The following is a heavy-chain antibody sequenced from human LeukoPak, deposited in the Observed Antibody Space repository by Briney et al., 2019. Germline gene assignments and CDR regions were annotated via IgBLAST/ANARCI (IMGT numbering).Heavy chain of an antibody. CDR1: GGTFSSYA. J-gene: IGHJ5*02. CDR3: ATRGDLGYCSSTSCPGGWFDP. Sequence: SVKVSCKASGGTFSSYAISWVRQAPGQGLEWMGRIIPILGIANYAQKFQGRVTITADESTSTAYMELSSLRSEDTAVYYCATRGDLGYCSSTSCPGGWFDPWGQGTLVTVSS. CDR2: IIPILGIA. D-gene: IGHD2-2*01. V-gene: IGHV1-69*04.